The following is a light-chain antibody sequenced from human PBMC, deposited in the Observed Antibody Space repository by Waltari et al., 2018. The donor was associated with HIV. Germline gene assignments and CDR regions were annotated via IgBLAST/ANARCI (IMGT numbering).Light chain of an antibody. CDR2: LGS. J-gene: IGKJ4*01. CDR3: MQTLQTPLT. Sequence: DVVMTQSPLSLPVTLGEPASISCRSSQSLLHSNGYNYLDWYLQKSGQSPHLLIYLGSNRASGVPDRFSGSGSGTDFTLKISRVEPEDVGVYYCMQTLQTPLTFGGGTKVEIK. V-gene: IGKV2-28*01. CDR1: QSLLHSNGYNY.